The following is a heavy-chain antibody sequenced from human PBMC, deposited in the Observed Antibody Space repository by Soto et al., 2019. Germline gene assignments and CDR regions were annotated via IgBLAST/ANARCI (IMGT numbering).Heavy chain of an antibody. CDR1: GYTFTSYY. V-gene: IGHV1-2*04. J-gene: IGHJ6*02. Sequence: ASVKVSCKARGYTFTSYYMHWVRQAPGQALEWMGILNPNSGSTNYAQKFQGWVTMTRDTSISTAYMELSRLRSDDTAVYYCARDMTLNYDYVWGSYHPYYYYGMDVWGQGTTVTVSS. CDR2: LNPNSGST. CDR3: ARDMTLNYDYVWGSYHPYYYYGMDV. D-gene: IGHD3-16*01.